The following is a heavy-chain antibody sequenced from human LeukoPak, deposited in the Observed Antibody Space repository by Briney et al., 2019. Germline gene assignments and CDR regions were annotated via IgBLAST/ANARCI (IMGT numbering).Heavy chain of an antibody. J-gene: IGHJ4*02. V-gene: IGHV1-18*01. D-gene: IGHD3-16*02. CDR2: ISAYNGNT. Sequence: ASVKVSCKASGYTFTSYGISWVRQAPGQGLEWMGWISAYNGNTNYAQKLQGRVTMTTDTSTSTAYMELRSLRSDDTAVYYCARALLMITFGGVIVNRYFDYWGQGTLVTVSS. CDR1: GYTFTSYG. CDR3: ARALLMITFGGVIVNRYFDY.